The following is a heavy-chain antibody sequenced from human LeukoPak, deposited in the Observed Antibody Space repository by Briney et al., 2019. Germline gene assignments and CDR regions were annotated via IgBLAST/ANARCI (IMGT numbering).Heavy chain of an antibody. V-gene: IGHV4-30-2*01. CDR1: GDSISSGGYY. D-gene: IGHD2-2*01. CDR2: IYHSGST. J-gene: IGHJ4*02. CDR3: ARNEVVPAAIFPFDY. Sequence: SETLSLTCTVSGDSISSGGYYWSWIRQPPGKGLEWIGYIYHSGSTYYNPSLKSRVTISVDWSKNQFSLKLSSVTAADTAVYYCARNEVVPAAIFPFDYWGQGTLVTVSS.